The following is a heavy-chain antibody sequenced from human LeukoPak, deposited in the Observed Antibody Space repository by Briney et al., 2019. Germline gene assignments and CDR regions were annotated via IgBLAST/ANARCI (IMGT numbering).Heavy chain of an antibody. CDR1: GFTFSAYA. D-gene: IGHD5-12*01. J-gene: IGHJ6*02. CDR3: ARDLHYDVAMDV. Sequence: GGSHRLSCEASGFTFSAYAMTWVRQAPGQGLEWFSSIGSDNKQHYPESVRGRFAISRDNSKSMLFLQLNSLRAEDTALYYCARDLHYDVAMDVWGQGTTVSVSS. V-gene: IGHV3-23*01. CDR2: IGSDNKQ.